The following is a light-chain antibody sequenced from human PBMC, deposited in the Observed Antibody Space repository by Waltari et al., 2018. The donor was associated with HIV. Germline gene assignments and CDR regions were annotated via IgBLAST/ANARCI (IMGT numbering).Light chain of an antibody. V-gene: IGLV4-69*01. J-gene: IGLJ2*01. CDR3: QTWGTGIVL. Sequence: QLVLTQSPSASASLGASVKLTCTLSSGHISYAIAWHQQQPEKSPRYLMKLNSDGSHTKGDGIPDRFSGSSSGAERYLTISSLQSDDEADYYCQTWGTGIVLFGGGTKVTVL. CDR1: SGHISYA. CDR2: LNSDGSH.